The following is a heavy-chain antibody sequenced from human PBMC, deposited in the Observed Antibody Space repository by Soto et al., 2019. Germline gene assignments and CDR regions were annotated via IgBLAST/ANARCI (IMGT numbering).Heavy chain of an antibody. D-gene: IGHD3-22*01. CDR2: IYSGGST. Sequence: GGSLRLSCAASGFTVSSNYMSWVRQAPGKGLEWVSVIYSGGSTYYADSVKGRFTISRDNSKNTLYLQMNSLRAEDTAVYYCARSIHYYDSSGDYLDYWGQGTLVTVSS. CDR1: GFTVSSNY. V-gene: IGHV3-53*01. J-gene: IGHJ4*02. CDR3: ARSIHYYDSSGDYLDY.